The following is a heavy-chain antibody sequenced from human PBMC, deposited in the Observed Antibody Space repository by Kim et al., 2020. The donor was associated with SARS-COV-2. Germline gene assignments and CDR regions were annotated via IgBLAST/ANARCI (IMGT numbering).Heavy chain of an antibody. CDR2: IYNSGST. CDR1: GGSISSSSYY. J-gene: IGHJ5*02. V-gene: IGHV4-39*01. D-gene: IGHD3-9*01. CDR3: ARHAADYEMLTGYSSLNLFDP. Sequence: SETLSLTCTVSGGSISSSSYYWSWIRQPAGKGLEWIGRIYNSGSTYYNPSLKSRVTISVDTSKNQFSLKLSSVTAADTAVYYCARHAADYEMLTGYSSLNLFDPWGQGTLVTVSS.